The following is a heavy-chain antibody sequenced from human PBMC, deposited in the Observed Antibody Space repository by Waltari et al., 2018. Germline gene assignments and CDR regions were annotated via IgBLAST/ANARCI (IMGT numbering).Heavy chain of an antibody. CDR1: GDSVNNTSYY. V-gene: IGHV4-39*07. CDR2: VYHGGIS. D-gene: IGHD3-16*01. J-gene: IGHJ4*02. CDR3: ARGGPSLF. Sequence: QLRLQESGPGVVRPSETLSITCTVSGDSVNNTSYYWGWLRQAPKKGLEWIGSVYHGGISYHNPSLKSRVTISVDTSRNQFSLRLTSVTAADTAIYYCARGGPSLFWGQGTLVTVSS.